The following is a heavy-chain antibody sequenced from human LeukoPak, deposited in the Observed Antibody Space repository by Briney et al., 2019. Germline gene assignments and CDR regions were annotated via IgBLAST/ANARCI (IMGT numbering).Heavy chain of an antibody. J-gene: IGHJ4*02. Sequence: GASVKVSCKASGYTFIGHYMHWVRQAPGQGLEWMGWINPNSGGTNYAQKFQGRVTMTRDTSISTAYMELSRLRSDDTAVYYCARVWGKIAAAGYYFDYWGQGTLVTVSS. CDR2: INPNSGGT. CDR1: GYTFIGHY. D-gene: IGHD6-13*01. V-gene: IGHV1-2*02. CDR3: ARVWGKIAAAGYYFDY.